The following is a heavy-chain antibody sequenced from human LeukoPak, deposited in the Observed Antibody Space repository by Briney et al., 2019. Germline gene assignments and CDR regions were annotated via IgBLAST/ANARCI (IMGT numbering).Heavy chain of an antibody. CDR2: IYYSGST. J-gene: IGHJ6*03. D-gene: IGHD3-16*01. V-gene: IGHV4-59*12. CDR3: ARGRGRHYYYYYMDV. Sequence: SETLSLTCTVSGVSISSYYWSWIRQPPGKGLEWIGYIYYSGSTNYNPSLKSRVTISVDTSENQFSLKLSSVTAADTAVYYCARGRGRHYYYYYMDVWGKGTTVTVSS. CDR1: GVSISSYY.